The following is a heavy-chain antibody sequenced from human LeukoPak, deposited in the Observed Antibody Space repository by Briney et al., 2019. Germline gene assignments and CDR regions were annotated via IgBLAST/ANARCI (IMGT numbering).Heavy chain of an antibody. CDR3: AIHGQYHTLDY. V-gene: IGHV3-30*03. CDR2: ISYDGSNK. D-gene: IGHD2-2*01. Sequence: QAGGSLSLSCAASGFTFSSYGMHWVRQAPGKGLEWVAVISYDGSNKYYADSVKGRFTISRDNSKNTLYLQMNSLRAEDTAVYYCAIHGQYHTLDYWGQGTLVTVSS. CDR1: GFTFSSYG. J-gene: IGHJ4*02.